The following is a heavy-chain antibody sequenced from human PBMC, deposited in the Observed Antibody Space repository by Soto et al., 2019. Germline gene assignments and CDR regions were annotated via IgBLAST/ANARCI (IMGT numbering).Heavy chain of an antibody. CDR2: ISYDGVNQ. D-gene: IGHD5-18*01. Sequence: GGSLRLSCAASGFTFSNHAFHWVRQAPGKGPEWVAVISYDGVNQYYGDSVKGRFTISRDNSKNTLYLQMSSLRPEDTAVYYCARGIQLWLRLFDYWGQGTLVTVSS. V-gene: IGHV3-30-3*01. CDR3: ARGIQLWLRLFDY. CDR1: GFTFSNHA. J-gene: IGHJ4*02.